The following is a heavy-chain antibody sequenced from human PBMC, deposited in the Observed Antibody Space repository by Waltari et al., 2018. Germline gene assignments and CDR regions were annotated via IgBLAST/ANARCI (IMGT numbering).Heavy chain of an antibody. CDR2: TFPADRDT. J-gene: IGHJ4*02. V-gene: IGHV5-51*01. CDR1: GYTFTNYW. D-gene: IGHD6-19*01. CDR3: ARFPGFSSGWYPDY. Sequence: EVQLVQSGAAVKKPGESLKLSCTASGYTFTNYWIGWVRQLPGKGLEWMGITFPADRDTRYSPSFQGQVTISADKSITTAYLQWSGLRASDTAMYYCARFPGFSSGWYPDYWGQGTLVTVSS.